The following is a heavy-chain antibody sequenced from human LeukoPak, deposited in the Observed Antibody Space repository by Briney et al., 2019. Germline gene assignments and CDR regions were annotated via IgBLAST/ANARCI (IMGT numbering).Heavy chain of an antibody. CDR2: ISSSGNII. Sequence: PGGSLRLSCAASGFTFSDYYMSWIRQAPGKGLEWVSYISSSGNIITYADSVKGRFTISRDNSKNTLYLQMNSLRAEDTAVYYCAKSGDGTTTILGDTFDVWGQGTMVTVSS. J-gene: IGHJ3*01. CDR3: AKSGDGTTTILGDTFDV. CDR1: GFTFSDYY. D-gene: IGHD1-26*01. V-gene: IGHV3-11*01.